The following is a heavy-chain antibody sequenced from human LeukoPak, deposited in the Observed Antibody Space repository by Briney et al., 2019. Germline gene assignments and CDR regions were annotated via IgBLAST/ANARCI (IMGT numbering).Heavy chain of an antibody. J-gene: IGHJ4*02. CDR3: ARGRITIFGVVITDVYYFDY. V-gene: IGHV1-18*01. D-gene: IGHD3-3*01. CDR1: GYTFTSYG. Sequence: ASVKVSCKASGYTFTSYGISWVRQAPGQGLEWMGWISAYNGNTNYAQKLQGRVTMTADTSTSTAYMELRSLRSDDTAVYYCARGRITIFGVVITDVYYFDYWGQGTLVTVYS. CDR2: ISAYNGNT.